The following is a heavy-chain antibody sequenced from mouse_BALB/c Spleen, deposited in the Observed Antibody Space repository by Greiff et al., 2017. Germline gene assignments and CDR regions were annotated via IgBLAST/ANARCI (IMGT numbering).Heavy chain of an antibody. Sequence: QVQLKESGPELVKPGASVKISCKASGYAFSSSWMNWVKQRPGQGLEWIGRIYPGDGDTNYNGKFKGKATLTADKSSSTAYMQLSSLTSVDSAVYFCAREGGYDAYYYAMDYWGQGTSVTVSS. CDR3: AREGGYDAYYYAMDY. CDR1: GYAFSSSW. CDR2: IYPGDGDT. J-gene: IGHJ4*01. D-gene: IGHD2-2*01. V-gene: IGHV1-82*01.